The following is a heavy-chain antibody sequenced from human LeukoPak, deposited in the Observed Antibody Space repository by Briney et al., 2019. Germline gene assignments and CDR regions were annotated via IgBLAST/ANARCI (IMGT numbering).Heavy chain of an antibody. D-gene: IGHD4-17*01. Sequence: EASVKVSCKASGYTFTGYYMHWVRQAPGQGLEWMGWINPNSGGTNYAQKLQGRVTMTRDTSISTAYMELSRLRSDDTAVYYCARVDYGEDYYYYGMDVWGQGTTVTVSS. V-gene: IGHV1-2*02. CDR1: GYTFTGYY. J-gene: IGHJ6*02. CDR3: ARVDYGEDYYYYGMDV. CDR2: INPNSGGT.